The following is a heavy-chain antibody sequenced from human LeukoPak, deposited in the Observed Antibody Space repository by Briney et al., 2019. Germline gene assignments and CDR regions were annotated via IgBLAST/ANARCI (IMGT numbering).Heavy chain of an antibody. J-gene: IGHJ4*02. D-gene: IGHD3-22*01. Sequence: PGGSLRLSCAASGFTFSSYWMHWVRQVPGKGLVWVSRINSGGSNTNYADSVKGRFTISRDSAKNTLYLQMNSLRAEDTAVYYCARGRYDRSGYYAIFDYWGQGTLVTVSS. V-gene: IGHV3-74*01. CDR3: ARGRYDRSGYYAIFDY. CDR2: INSGGSNT. CDR1: GFTFSSYW.